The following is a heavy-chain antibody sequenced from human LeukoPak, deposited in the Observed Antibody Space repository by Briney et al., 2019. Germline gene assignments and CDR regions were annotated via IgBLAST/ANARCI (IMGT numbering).Heavy chain of an antibody. V-gene: IGHV4-39*01. Sequence: SETLSLTCTVSGGSISSSSYYWGWIRQPPGKGLEWIGSIYYSGSTYYNPSLKSRVTISVDTSKNQFSLKLSSVTAADTAVYYCARRACDYVWGSYRPYYFDYWGQGTLVTVSS. J-gene: IGHJ4*02. CDR1: GGSISSSSYY. CDR2: IYYSGST. D-gene: IGHD3-16*02. CDR3: ARRACDYVWGSYRPYYFDY.